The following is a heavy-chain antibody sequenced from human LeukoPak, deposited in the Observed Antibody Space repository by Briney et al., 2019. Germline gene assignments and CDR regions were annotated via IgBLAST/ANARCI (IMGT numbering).Heavy chain of an antibody. CDR3: AKDSGWYPS. CDR2: ISASGGST. CDR1: GFTFSSSA. V-gene: IGHV3-23*01. Sequence: GGSLRLSCAASGFTFSSSAMSWVRQVPGKGLEWVSGISASGGSTYYADSVRGRFTISRDNSKNTLYLQMNSLRAEDTAVYYCAKDSGWYPSWGQGTLVTVSS. J-gene: IGHJ4*02. D-gene: IGHD6-19*01.